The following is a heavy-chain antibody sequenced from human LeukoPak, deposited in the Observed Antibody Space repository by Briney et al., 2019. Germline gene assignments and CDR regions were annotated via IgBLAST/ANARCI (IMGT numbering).Heavy chain of an antibody. Sequence: ASVKVSCKASGYTFTSYGISWVRQAPGQGLEWMGWISAYNGNTNYAQKLQGRVTMTTDTSTSTAYMELRSLRSDHTAVYYCARESGEFYYYYGMDVWGQGTTVTVSS. J-gene: IGHJ6*02. CDR1: GYTFTSYG. CDR2: ISAYNGNT. CDR3: ARESGEFYYYYGMDV. V-gene: IGHV1-18*01. D-gene: IGHD2-15*01.